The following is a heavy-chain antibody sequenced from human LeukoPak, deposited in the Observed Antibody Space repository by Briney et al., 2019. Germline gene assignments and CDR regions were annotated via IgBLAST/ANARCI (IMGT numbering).Heavy chain of an antibody. J-gene: IGHJ6*02. D-gene: IGHD1-26*01. CDR2: IKQDGSEK. V-gene: IGHV3-7*01. Sequence: GGSLRLSCAASGFTFSSYWMSWVRQAPGKGLEWVANIKQDGSEKYYADSVKGRFTISRDNSKNTLYLQMNSLRAEDTAVYYCARDGSSGYYYGMDVWGQGTTVTVSS. CDR1: GFTFSSYW. CDR3: ARDGSSGYYYGMDV.